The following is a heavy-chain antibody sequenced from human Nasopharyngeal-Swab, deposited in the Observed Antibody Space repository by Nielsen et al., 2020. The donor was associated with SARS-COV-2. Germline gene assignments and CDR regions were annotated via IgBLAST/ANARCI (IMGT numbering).Heavy chain of an antibody. V-gene: IGHV3-49*04. CDR1: GFTFGDYA. D-gene: IGHD2-2*01. Sequence: GESLKISCTTSGFTFGDYAMSWARQAPGKGLEWVGFIRSEANGGTAEYAVSVEGRFSISRDDSKSIAYLQMNSLKTEDTAVYYCTGYSTIFYWGQGTLVTVSS. CDR3: TGYSTIFY. CDR2: IRSEANGGTA. J-gene: IGHJ4*02.